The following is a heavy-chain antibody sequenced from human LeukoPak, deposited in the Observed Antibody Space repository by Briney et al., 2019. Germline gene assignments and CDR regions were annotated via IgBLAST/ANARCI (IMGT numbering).Heavy chain of an antibody. Sequence: PSETLSLTCTVSGGSISSYYWSWIRQPPGKGLEWIGYIYYSGSSNYNPSLKSRVTISVDTSKNQFSLKLTSVTAADSAVFYCANLLSGYFHYWGQGTLVTVSS. CDR3: ANLLSGYFHY. CDR1: GGSISSYY. J-gene: IGHJ1*01. V-gene: IGHV4-59*08. CDR2: IYYSGSS.